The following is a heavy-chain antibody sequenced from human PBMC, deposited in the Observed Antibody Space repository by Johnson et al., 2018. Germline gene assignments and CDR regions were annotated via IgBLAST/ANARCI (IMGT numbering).Heavy chain of an antibody. D-gene: IGHD3-16*02. CDR2: IRSKANSYAT. V-gene: IGHV3-73*01. J-gene: IGHJ6*03. CDR1: GFTFSGSA. CDR3: TRSMITFGGGIVEYYYYMDV. Sequence: VQLVQSGGGLVQPGGSLKLSCAASGFTFSGSAMHWVRQASGKGLEWVGRIRSKANSYATAYAASVKGRFTISRDDSKNTAYLQMNSLKTEDTAVYYCTRSMITFGGGIVEYYYYMDVWGKGTTVTVSS.